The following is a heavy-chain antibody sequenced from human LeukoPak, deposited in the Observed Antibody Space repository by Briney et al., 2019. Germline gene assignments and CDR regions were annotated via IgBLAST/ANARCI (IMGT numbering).Heavy chain of an antibody. D-gene: IGHD3-22*01. J-gene: IGHJ4*02. CDR1: GFTLTSTW. V-gene: IGHV3-74*01. CDR3: ARVGDDSGYYVY. CDR2: LNGDGSST. Sequence: PGGSLRLSCAVSGFTLTSTWMHWIRQAPGKGLVCVSRLNGDGSSTTYADSVKGRFIITSDNAKNTLYLQMKSLRGEDTAVYYCARVGDDSGYYVYWGQGSLVTVSS.